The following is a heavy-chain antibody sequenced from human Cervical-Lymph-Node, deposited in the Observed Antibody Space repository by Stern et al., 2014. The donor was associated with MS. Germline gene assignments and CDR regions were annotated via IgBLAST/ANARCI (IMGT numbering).Heavy chain of an antibody. CDR3: AKGGSGSYLD. V-gene: IGHV3-30*04. Sequence: VQLEESGGGVVQPGRSLRLSCAASGFVFRRYALHWVRQAPGTGLAWFAIISYDGRDKYYTDSVKGRFTVSRDNSNNTVDLEMNSLRLEDTAVYYCAKGGSGSYLDWGQGSLVTVSS. D-gene: IGHD1-26*01. CDR2: ISYDGRDK. CDR1: GFVFRRYA. J-gene: IGHJ4*02.